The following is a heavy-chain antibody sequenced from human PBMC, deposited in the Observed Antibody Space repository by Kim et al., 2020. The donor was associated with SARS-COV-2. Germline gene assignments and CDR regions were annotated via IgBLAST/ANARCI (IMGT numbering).Heavy chain of an antibody. CDR3: VKDRHYGSGSYYPIFDY. CDR2: ISSNGGST. J-gene: IGHJ4*02. CDR1: GFTFSSYA. D-gene: IGHD3-10*01. V-gene: IGHV3-64D*06. Sequence: GGSLRLFCSASGFTFSSYAMHWVRQAPGKGLEYVSAISSNGGSTYYADSVKGRFTISRDNSKNTLYLQMSSLRAEDTAVYYCVKDRHYGSGSYYPIFDYWGQGTLVTVSS.